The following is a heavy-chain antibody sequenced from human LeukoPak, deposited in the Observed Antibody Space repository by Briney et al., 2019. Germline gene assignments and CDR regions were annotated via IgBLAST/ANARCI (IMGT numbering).Heavy chain of an antibody. Sequence: GGSLRLSCAASGFTFSSFAMTWVRQAPGKGLEWVSTVSGSAGRTDYADSVKGRFTISRDNSKNTVYLQMNSLTADDTAVYYCAKTTVGYSSGRYPGWPADCWGQGTLVTVSS. CDR1: GFTFSSFA. CDR2: VSGSAGRT. J-gene: IGHJ4*02. V-gene: IGHV3-23*01. CDR3: AKTTVGYSSGRYPGWPADC. D-gene: IGHD6-19*01.